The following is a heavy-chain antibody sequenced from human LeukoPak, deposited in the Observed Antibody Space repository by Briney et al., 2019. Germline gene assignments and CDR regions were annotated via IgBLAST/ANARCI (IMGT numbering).Heavy chain of an antibody. D-gene: IGHD3-22*01. Sequence: SETLSLTCAVYGGSFSGYYWSWIRQPPGKGLEWIGEINHSGSTNYNPSLKSRVTISVDTSKNQFSLKLSSVIAADTAVYYCARGRTMIVVYYYYYMDVWGKGTTVTVSS. CDR1: GGSFSGYY. V-gene: IGHV4-34*01. CDR2: INHSGST. CDR3: ARGRTMIVVYYYYYMDV. J-gene: IGHJ6*03.